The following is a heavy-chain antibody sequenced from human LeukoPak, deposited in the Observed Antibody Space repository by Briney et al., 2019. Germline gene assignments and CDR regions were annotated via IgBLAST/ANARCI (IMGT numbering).Heavy chain of an antibody. D-gene: IGHD1-26*01. Sequence: ASVKVSCKASGYTFTANALNWVRQCPGQGLEWMGWINTDTGKPTFAQGFTGRFVFSLDTSVSTAYLQISSLEAEDTAVYYCARAPPLNSGSYGGAFDIWGQGTMVTVSS. J-gene: IGHJ3*02. CDR2: INTDTGKP. CDR3: ARAPPLNSGSYGGAFDI. V-gene: IGHV7-4-1*02. CDR1: GYTFTANA.